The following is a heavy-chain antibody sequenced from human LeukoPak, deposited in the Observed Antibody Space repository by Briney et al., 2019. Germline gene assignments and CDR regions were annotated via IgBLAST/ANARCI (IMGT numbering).Heavy chain of an antibody. D-gene: IGHD5-18*01. V-gene: IGHV3-48*02. CDR1: GFTFSTYS. Sequence: GVSLRLSCAASGFTFSTYSMNWVRQAPGKGLEWVSYISSSSSATYYADSVKGRFTISRDNADNSLYLQMNSLRDEDTATYYCARSKGYRYGLDYWGEGTLVTVSS. CDR3: ARSKGYRYGLDY. J-gene: IGHJ4*02. CDR2: ISSSSSAT.